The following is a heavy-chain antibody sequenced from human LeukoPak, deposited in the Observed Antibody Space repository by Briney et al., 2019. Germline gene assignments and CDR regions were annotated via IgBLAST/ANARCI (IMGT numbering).Heavy chain of an antibody. CDR1: GGSFSGYY. CDR2: INHSGST. CDR3: ARGPRDYVWGSYRYSLDY. J-gene: IGHJ4*02. Sequence: SETLSLTCAVYGGSFSGYYWSWIRQPPGKGLEWIGEINHSGSTNYNPSLKSRVTILVDTSKNQFSLKLSSVTAADTAVYYCARGPRDYVWGSYRYSLDYWGQGTLVTVSS. D-gene: IGHD3-16*02. V-gene: IGHV4-34*01.